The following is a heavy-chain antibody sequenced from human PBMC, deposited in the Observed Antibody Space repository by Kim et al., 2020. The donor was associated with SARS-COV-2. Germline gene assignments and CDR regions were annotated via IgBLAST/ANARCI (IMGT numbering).Heavy chain of an antibody. CDR3: TTFLEPHWG. CDR2: GTT. Sequence: GTTDYAAHVKGRFTISRDDSKNTLYLQMNSLKTEDTAVYYCTTFLEPHWGWGQGTLVTVSS. J-gene: IGHJ4*02. V-gene: IGHV3-15*01. D-gene: IGHD7-27*01.